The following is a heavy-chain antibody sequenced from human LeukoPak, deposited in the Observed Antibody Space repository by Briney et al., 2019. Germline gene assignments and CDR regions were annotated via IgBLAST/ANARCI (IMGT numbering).Heavy chain of an antibody. J-gene: IGHJ6*03. CDR3: ARSDFWSGSYYYMDV. V-gene: IGHV1-69*05. D-gene: IGHD3-3*01. Sequence: GASVKASCKASGGTFSSYAISWVRQAPGQGLEWMGGIIPIFGTANYAQKFQGRVTITTDESTSTAYMELSSLRSEDTAVYYCARSDFWSGSYYYMDVWGKGTTVTVSS. CDR1: GGTFSSYA. CDR2: IIPIFGTA.